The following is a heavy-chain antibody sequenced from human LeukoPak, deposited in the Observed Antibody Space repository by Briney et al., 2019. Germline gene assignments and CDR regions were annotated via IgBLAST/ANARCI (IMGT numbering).Heavy chain of an antibody. Sequence: PGGSLRLSCAASGFTFSSYGMHWVRQAPGKGLEWVSYISSSSSTIYYADSVKGRFTISRDNAKNSLYLQMNSLRAEDTAVYYCATPGRGYCSGGSCSYYYYYGMDVWGQGTTVTVSS. J-gene: IGHJ6*02. CDR3: ATPGRGYCSGGSCSYYYYYGMDV. CDR1: GFTFSSYG. V-gene: IGHV3-48*04. D-gene: IGHD2-15*01. CDR2: ISSSSSTI.